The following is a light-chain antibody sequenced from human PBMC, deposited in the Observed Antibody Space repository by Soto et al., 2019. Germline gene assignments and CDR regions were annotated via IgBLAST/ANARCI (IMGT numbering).Light chain of an antibody. Sequence: QSVLTQPASVSGSPGQSITISCTGTSSDVGGYNYVSWYQQHPGKAPKLMIYDVSNRPSGVSNRFSGSKSGNTASLTISGLQAEDEADYYCRSYTSSSTGVFGGGTKLTVL. CDR3: RSYTSSSTGV. CDR1: SSDVGGYNY. CDR2: DVS. J-gene: IGLJ2*01. V-gene: IGLV2-14*01.